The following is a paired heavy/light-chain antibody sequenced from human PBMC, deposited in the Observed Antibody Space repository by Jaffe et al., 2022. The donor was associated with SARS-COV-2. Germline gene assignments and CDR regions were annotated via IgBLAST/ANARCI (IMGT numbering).Heavy chain of an antibody. Sequence: EVQLVEAGGGLVKPGGSLRLSCTASGFTFNSYTINWVRQAPGKGLEWVASISSSTSYIYYAGSVKGRFTISRDNAKSSLSLQLNSLRAEDTAVYYCARDQSSSGYGANDAFDIWGQGTMVTVSS. J-gene: IGHJ3*02. CDR2: ISSSTSYI. D-gene: IGHD6-13*01. CDR3: ARDQSSSGYGANDAFDI. CDR1: GFTFNSYT. V-gene: IGHV3-21*01.
Light chain of an antibody. Sequence: QLVLTQSPSASASLGASVKLTCTLSSGHSSYAIAWHQQQAEKGPRYLMRLNSDGSHTKGDGIPDRFSGSSSGAERYLTISSLQSEDEADYYCQTWGTGIQVFGGGTKLTVL. CDR1: SGHSSYA. CDR3: QTWGTGIQV. J-gene: IGLJ3*02. V-gene: IGLV4-69*01. CDR2: LNSDGSH.